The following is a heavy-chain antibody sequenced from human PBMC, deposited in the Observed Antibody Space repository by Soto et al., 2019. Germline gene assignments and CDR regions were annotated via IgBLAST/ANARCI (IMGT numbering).Heavy chain of an antibody. Sequence: GGSLRLSCAASGFTFSSYEMNWVRQAPGKGLEWVSYISSSGSTIYYADSVKGRFTISRDNAKNSLYLRMNSLRAEDTAVYYCARDRGYGMDVWGQGTTVTVSS. V-gene: IGHV3-48*03. CDR1: GFTFSSYE. CDR3: ARDRGYGMDV. CDR2: ISSSGSTI. D-gene: IGHD3-16*01. J-gene: IGHJ6*02.